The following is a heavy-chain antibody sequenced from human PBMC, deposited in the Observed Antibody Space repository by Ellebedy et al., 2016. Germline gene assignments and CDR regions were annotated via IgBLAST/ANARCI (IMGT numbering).Heavy chain of an antibody. CDR1: GFTFSSYG. D-gene: IGHD2-2*01. Sequence: GESLKISXAASGFTFSSYGMHWVRQAPGKGLEWVANVWYDGSNKYYGDSVKGRFTISKDNSKNMLYLQMNSLRVEDTAVYYCARDRMVWYSTSSFGREADYWGQGTLVTVSS. J-gene: IGHJ4*02. CDR2: VWYDGSNK. V-gene: IGHV3-33*01. CDR3: ARDRMVWYSTSSFGREADY.